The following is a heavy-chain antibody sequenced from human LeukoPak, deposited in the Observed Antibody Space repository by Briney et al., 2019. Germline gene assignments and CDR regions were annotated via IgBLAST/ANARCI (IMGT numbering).Heavy chain of an antibody. J-gene: IGHJ5*02. D-gene: IGHD3-22*01. CDR3: ATLLRYDSSGRPFGP. Sequence: AWVTVSFPSSGYIYTRYGISWVRQPRGQRVEGVGGINTYNGNTNYAQKLQGRVTMTTDTSTSTAYMELRSLRSDDTAVYYCATLLRYDSSGRPFGPWGQGTLVTVSS. CDR2: INTYNGNT. V-gene: IGHV1-18*01. CDR1: GYIYTRYG.